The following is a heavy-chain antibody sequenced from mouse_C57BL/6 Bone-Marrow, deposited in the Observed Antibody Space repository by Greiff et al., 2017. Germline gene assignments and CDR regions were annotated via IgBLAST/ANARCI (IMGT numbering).Heavy chain of an antibody. V-gene: IGHV5-6*01. CDR2: TSSGGSYT. Sequence: EVQGVESGGDLVKPGGSLKLPCAVSGFTFSSYGMSWVRLTPDKRLEWVATTSSGGSYTYHPDSVKGRLTISRGNAKNTLYMQMSSLKSEDTAMYYYTRHERWLILYYLNHWGQSTTLAISS. D-gene: IGHD2-3*01. CDR1: GFTFSSYG. J-gene: IGHJ2*01. CDR3: TRHERWLILYYLNH.